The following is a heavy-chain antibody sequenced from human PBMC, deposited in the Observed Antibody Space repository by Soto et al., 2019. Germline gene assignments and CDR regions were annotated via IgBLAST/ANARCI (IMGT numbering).Heavy chain of an antibody. CDR2: IKSKTDGGTT. Sequence: GGSLRLSCAASGFTFSNAWMNWVHQAPGKGLEWVGRIKSKTDGGTTDYAAPVKGRFTISRDDSKNTLYLQMNSLKTEDTAVYYCTTESPRWQWLFSYYFDYWGQGTLVTVSS. J-gene: IGHJ4*02. CDR3: TTESPRWQWLFSYYFDY. CDR1: GFTFSNAW. D-gene: IGHD6-19*01. V-gene: IGHV3-15*07.